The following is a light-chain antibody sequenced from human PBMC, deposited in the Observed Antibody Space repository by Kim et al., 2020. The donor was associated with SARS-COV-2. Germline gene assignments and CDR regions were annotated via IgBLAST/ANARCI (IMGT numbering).Light chain of an antibody. J-gene: IGLJ2*01. CDR1: NIGSKN. CDR3: QVWDTSSDHVI. V-gene: IGLV3-21*04. CDR2: YDT. Sequence: YELTQPPSVSVAPGKTASITCGGNNIGSKNVHWYQKRPGQAPLLVVYYDTDRPSGIPERFSGSNSGNTATLIISRVEAGDEADYYCQVWDTSSDHVIFGGGTTLTVL.